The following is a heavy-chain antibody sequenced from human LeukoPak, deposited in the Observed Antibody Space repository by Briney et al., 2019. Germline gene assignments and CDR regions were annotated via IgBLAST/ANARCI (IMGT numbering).Heavy chain of an antibody. CDR3: ARSVSGGSAAAFDI. CDR1: GYTFTSYY. V-gene: IGHV1-18*04. D-gene: IGHD1-26*01. CDR2: ISAYNGNT. J-gene: IGHJ3*02. Sequence: GASVKVSCKASGYTFTSYYMHWVRQAPGQGLEWMGWISAYNGNTNYAQKLQGRVTMTTDTSTSTAYMELRSLRSDDTAVYYCARSVSGGSAAAFDIWGQGTMVTVSS.